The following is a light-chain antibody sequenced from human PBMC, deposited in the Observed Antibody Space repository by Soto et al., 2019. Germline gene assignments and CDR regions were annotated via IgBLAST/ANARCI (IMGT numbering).Light chain of an antibody. J-gene: IGKJ4*01. CDR2: DAS. CDR1: QDISNY. V-gene: IGKV1-33*01. Sequence: DIQMTQSPSSLSAPVGDRVTITCQASQDISNYLNWYQQKPGKAPKLLIYDASNLETGVPSRFSGSGSGTDFTFTISSLQPEDIAAYYCQQYDNLPRTFGGGTKVDIK. CDR3: QQYDNLPRT.